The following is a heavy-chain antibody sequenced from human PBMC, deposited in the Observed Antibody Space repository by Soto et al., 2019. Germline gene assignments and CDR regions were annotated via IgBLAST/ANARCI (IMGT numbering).Heavy chain of an antibody. CDR2: ITDSGDST. J-gene: IGHJ4*02. D-gene: IGHD2-21*01. CDR3: SKRRDFGEMFSDFDY. V-gene: IGHV3-23*01. CDR1: GFTFGTSA. Sequence: EVQLLESGGGLVQPGGSLRLSCAASGFTFGTSAMSWVRQAPGKGLEWVSAITDSGDSTDYADSVKGRFTISRDNSKNTLYLQMNSLRAEDTAVYYCSKRRDFGEMFSDFDYWGQGTLVTVSS.